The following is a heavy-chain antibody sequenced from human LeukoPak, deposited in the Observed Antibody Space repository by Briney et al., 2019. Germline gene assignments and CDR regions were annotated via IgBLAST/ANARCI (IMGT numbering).Heavy chain of an antibody. Sequence: GGSLRLSCAASGFTFSSYSMNWVRQAPGKGLEWVSYISSSSTIYYADSVKGRFTISRDNAKNSLCLQMNSLRAEDTAVYYCARDFESTYPDAFDIWGQGTMVTVSS. CDR1: GFTFSSYS. CDR2: ISSSSTI. D-gene: IGHD3-9*01. V-gene: IGHV3-48*01. J-gene: IGHJ3*02. CDR3: ARDFESTYPDAFDI.